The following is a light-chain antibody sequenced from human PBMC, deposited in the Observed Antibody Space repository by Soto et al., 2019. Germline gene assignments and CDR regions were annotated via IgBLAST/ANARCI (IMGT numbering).Light chain of an antibody. J-gene: IGKJ1*01. CDR2: RSS. V-gene: IGKV1-5*03. CDR3: QQHHLSPWT. Sequence: DIQMTQSPSTLSASVGDRVTITCRANQTVSTWLAWYQQKPGKAPKLLFFRSSSLERGVPSRFSGSGFGTEFTLTISSLEPDDFATYYCQQHHLSPWTFGQGTKVEIE. CDR1: QTVSTW.